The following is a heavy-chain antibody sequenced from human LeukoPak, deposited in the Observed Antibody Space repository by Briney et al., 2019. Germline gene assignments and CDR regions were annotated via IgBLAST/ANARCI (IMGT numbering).Heavy chain of an antibody. J-gene: IGHJ4*02. CDR1: GFTFSDYY. CDR3: ARMTTTGNSGWYRYQKIYYFDY. D-gene: IGHD6-19*01. Sequence: GGSLRLSCAASGFTFSDYYMSWIRQAPGKGPEWVSYISSGSTIYYADSVKGRFTISRDNAKNSLYLQMNSLRAEDTAVYYCARMTTTGNSGWYRYQKIYYFDYWGQGTLVTVSS. CDR2: ISSGSTI. V-gene: IGHV3-11*01.